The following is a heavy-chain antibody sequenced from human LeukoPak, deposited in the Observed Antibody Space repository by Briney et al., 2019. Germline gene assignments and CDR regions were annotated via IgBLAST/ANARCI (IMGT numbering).Heavy chain of an antibody. Sequence: PGGSLRLSCAASGFTFSSYGMNWVRQAPGKGLEWVSYISGSGGVTQCADSVKGRFTISRDNSKNTLFLQMHSLRAEDTAVYYCAGIFGRLYYWGQGTLVPVSS. CDR3: AGIFGRLYY. D-gene: IGHD1-1*01. V-gene: IGHV3-23*01. CDR2: ISGSGGVT. CDR1: GFTFSSYG. J-gene: IGHJ4*02.